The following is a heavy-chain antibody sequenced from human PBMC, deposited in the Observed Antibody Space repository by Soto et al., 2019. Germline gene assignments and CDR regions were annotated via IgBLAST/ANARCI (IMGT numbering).Heavy chain of an antibody. J-gene: IGHJ4*01. CDR3: VKGNQLLRYYFEF. D-gene: IGHD2-15*01. Sequence: GGSLRLSCAASGFTFSSYSMNWVRQAPGKGLEYVSGITSDGDSTWHADSVKDRFTISRDNSKNTLFLQMSSLRVEDTAIYFCVKGNQLLRYYFEFWGPGTLVTVPQ. V-gene: IGHV3-64D*06. CDR1: GFTFSSYS. CDR2: ITSDGDST.